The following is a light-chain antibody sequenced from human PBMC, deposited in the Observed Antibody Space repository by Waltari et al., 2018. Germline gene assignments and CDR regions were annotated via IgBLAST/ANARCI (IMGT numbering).Light chain of an antibody. V-gene: IGKV3-11*01. CDR3: QQRNDWPLT. J-gene: IGKJ4*01. CDR2: DAS. CDR1: QSASKY. Sequence: EIVLTQSPAPLSLSPGERATLSCRASQSASKYVAWYQQRPGQPPRLLIYDASNRAAGVPDRFDAFGSGTDFTLTINSLEPEDFAVYYCQQRNDWPLTFGGGTRVEIK.